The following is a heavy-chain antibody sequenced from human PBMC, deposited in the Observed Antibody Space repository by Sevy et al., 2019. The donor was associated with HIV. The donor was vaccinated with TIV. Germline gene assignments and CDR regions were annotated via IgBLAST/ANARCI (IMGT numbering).Heavy chain of an antibody. CDR1: GFTFSSYS. CDR3: AKSWGSITAAGLDY. V-gene: IGHV3-21*01. CDR2: VSSSSDYI. Sequence: GVSLRLSCVASGFTFSSYSMHWVRQAPGKGLEWVSSVSSSSDYIYYADSVKGRFTISRDNAKNSLYLQMNSLRAEDTVVYYCAKSWGSITAAGLDYWGQGTLVTVSS. D-gene: IGHD6-13*01. J-gene: IGHJ4*02.